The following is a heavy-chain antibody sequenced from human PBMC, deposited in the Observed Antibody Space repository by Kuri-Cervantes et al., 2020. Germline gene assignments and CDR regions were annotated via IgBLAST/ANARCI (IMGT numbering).Heavy chain of an antibody. CDR3: AKDMKLLWFGEVDY. D-gene: IGHD3-10*01. Sequence: SETLSLTCAVYGASLSGYYWSWIRQPPGKGLEWIGSIYYSGSTYYNPSLKSRVTISVDTSKNQFSLKLSSVTAADTAVYYCAKDMKLLWFGEVDYWGQGTLVTVSS. CDR1: GASLSGYY. V-gene: IGHV4-34*01. CDR2: IYYSGST. J-gene: IGHJ4*02.